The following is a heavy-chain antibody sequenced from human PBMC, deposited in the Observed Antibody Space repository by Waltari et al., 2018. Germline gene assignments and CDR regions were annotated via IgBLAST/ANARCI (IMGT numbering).Heavy chain of an antibody. Sequence: QVQLRESGPGLVESSETLSLTCTVSGLSITSSYVWCWFRQPPGKGLEWIGSVSHSGSAFYNPSLTSRVTMSVDTSKNQFSLLFTSVTAADTAAYYCARVDNVGNYRGVDSWGQGTLVTVSS. CDR3: ARVDNVGNYRGVDS. V-gene: IGHV4-38-2*02. J-gene: IGHJ4*02. D-gene: IGHD3-16*02. CDR2: VSHSGSA. CDR1: GLSITSSYV.